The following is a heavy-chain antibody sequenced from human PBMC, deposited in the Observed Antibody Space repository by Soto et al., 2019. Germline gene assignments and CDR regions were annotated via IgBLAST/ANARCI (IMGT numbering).Heavy chain of an antibody. D-gene: IGHD6-13*01. V-gene: IGHV3-30*18. CDR1: GFTFSTYG. J-gene: IGHJ4*02. CDR3: AKSYPPYSSNCLDS. CDR2: ISYDASNQ. Sequence: QVQLVESGGGVVQPGKSLRLSCAASGFTFSTYGMHWVRQAPGKGLEWVAIISYDASNQYYADSVQGRFTISRDKSKNMMYLQMDSLRAEDTAGYSCAKSYPPYSSNCLDSWGQGTLVTVSS.